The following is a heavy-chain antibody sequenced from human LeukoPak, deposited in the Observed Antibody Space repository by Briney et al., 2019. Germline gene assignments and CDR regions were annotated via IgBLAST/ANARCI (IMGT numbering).Heavy chain of an antibody. J-gene: IGHJ3*01. CDR2: VSHTGAT. Sequence: SETLSVTCSVAGASINGYFWSWVRQTPEKGLQWIGYVSHTGATTSNPTLESRVSITVDTSKSQISLTMTSVTAADSALYYCARDRRGSFYTFDLWGPGTIVSVS. D-gene: IGHD1-26*01. CDR3: ARDRRGSFYTFDL. V-gene: IGHV4-59*01. CDR1: GASINGYF.